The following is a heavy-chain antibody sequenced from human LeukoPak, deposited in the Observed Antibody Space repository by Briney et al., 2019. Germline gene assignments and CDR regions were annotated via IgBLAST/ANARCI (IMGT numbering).Heavy chain of an antibody. V-gene: IGHV4-30-4*01. D-gene: IGHD3-10*01. CDR3: ARGVRGIMVRGAITDLNWFDP. Sequence: SETLSLTRTVSGGSISSGDYYWTWIRPPPGKGLEWIGYTYHSGSTHYKASLKSRLTISLDTSKNQFSLRLTSVTAADTAVYFCARGVRGIMVRGAITDLNWFDPWGQGTLVAVSS. CDR1: GGSISSGDYY. CDR2: TYHSGST. J-gene: IGHJ5*02.